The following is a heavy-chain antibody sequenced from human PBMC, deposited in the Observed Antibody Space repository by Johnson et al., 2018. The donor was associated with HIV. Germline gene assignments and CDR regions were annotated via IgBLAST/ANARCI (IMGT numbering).Heavy chain of an antibody. V-gene: IGHV3-49*03. CDR1: GFTFGDYA. J-gene: IGHJ3*02. Sequence: EKLVESGGGLVQPGRSLRLSCTASGFTFGDYAMSWFRQAPGKGLEWVGFIRSKAYGGTTEYAASVKGRFTISRDDSKSIAYLQMNSLKTEDTAVYYCTRDTTYYYGSGSVGDAFDIWDQGTMVAVSS. CDR3: TRDTTYYYGSGSVGDAFDI. CDR2: IRSKAYGGTT. D-gene: IGHD3-10*01.